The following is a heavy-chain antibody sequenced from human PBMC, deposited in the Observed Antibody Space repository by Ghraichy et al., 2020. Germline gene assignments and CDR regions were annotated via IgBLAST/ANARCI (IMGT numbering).Heavy chain of an antibody. Sequence: GSLRLSCAASGFTFSGYWMTWVRQAPGKGLEWVAKIKPDGSGKYYVDSVKGRFIISRDNAKNSLFLQMNSLRAEDTAVYYCARDVGPNNYHYYGMDVWGQGTTVTVSS. CDR1: GFTFSGYW. CDR2: IKPDGSGK. J-gene: IGHJ6*02. V-gene: IGHV3-7*01. D-gene: IGHD1-26*01. CDR3: ARDVGPNNYHYYGMDV.